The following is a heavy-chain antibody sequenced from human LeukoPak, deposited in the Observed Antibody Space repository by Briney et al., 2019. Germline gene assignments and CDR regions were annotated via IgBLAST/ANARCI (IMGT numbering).Heavy chain of an antibody. CDR3: ARGSTAVAFDY. CDR1: GGSFSGYY. J-gene: IGHJ4*02. CDR2: INHSGST. V-gene: IGHV4-34*01. Sequence: PSETLSLTCAVYGGSFSGYYWSWIRQPPGKGLEWIGEINHSGSTNYNPSLKSRVTISVDTSKNQFSLKLSSVTAADTAVYYCARGSTAVAFDYWGQGTLVTVSS. D-gene: IGHD6-19*01.